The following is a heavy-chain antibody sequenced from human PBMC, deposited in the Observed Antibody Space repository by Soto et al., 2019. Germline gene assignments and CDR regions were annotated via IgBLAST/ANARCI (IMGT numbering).Heavy chain of an antibody. CDR3: ARASGGDIVVVPAAMLFFDY. CDR2: INHSGST. Sequence: QVQLQQWGAGLLKPSETLSLTCAVYGGSFSGYYWSWIRQPPGKGLEWIGEINHSGSTNYNPSLKGRVTISVDTSKNQFSLKLSSVTAADTAVYYCARASGGDIVVVPAAMLFFDYWGQGTLVTVSS. V-gene: IGHV4-34*01. J-gene: IGHJ4*02. CDR1: GGSFSGYY. D-gene: IGHD2-2*01.